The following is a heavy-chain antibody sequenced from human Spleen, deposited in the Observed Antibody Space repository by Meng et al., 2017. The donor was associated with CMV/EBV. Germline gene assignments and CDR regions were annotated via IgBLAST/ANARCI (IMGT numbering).Heavy chain of an antibody. CDR1: GFTFSSYG. D-gene: IGHD3-10*01. Sequence: GESLKISCAASGFTFSSYGMHWVRQAPGKGLEWVAFIRYDGSNKYYADAVKGRFTISRDNSKNTLYLQMNSLRAEGTAVYYCAKAITVRNFYYFDYWGQGTLVTVSS. J-gene: IGHJ4*02. V-gene: IGHV3-30*02. CDR2: IRYDGSNK. CDR3: AKAITVRNFYYFDY.